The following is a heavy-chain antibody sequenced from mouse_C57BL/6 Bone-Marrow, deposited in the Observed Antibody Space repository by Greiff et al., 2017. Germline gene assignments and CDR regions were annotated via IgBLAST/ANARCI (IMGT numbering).Heavy chain of an antibody. CDR2: IYPGSGST. J-gene: IGHJ1*03. V-gene: IGHV1-55*01. D-gene: IGHD2-5*01. Sequence: VQLQQSGAELVKPGASVKMSCKASGYTFTSYWITWVQQRPGQGLEWIGDIYPGSGSTNYTEKFKGKATLTVDTSSSTAYMQLSSLTSEDSAVYYCARPYYSNDWYFDVWGTGTTITVSS. CDR3: ARPYYSNDWYFDV. CDR1: GYTFTSYW.